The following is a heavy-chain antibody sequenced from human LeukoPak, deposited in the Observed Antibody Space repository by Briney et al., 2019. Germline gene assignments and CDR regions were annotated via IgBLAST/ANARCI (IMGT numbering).Heavy chain of an antibody. Sequence: GGSLRLSCAASEFTFSSYNMNWVRQAPGKGLEWASSVSSSGKYIYYADSVKGRFTISRDNAKNSLYLQMNSLRAEDTAVYYCAREPFWSGYYSNLHFDYWGQGTLVTVSS. CDR1: EFTFSSYN. J-gene: IGHJ4*02. CDR2: VSSSGKYI. CDR3: AREPFWSGYYSNLHFDY. D-gene: IGHD3-3*01. V-gene: IGHV3-21*01.